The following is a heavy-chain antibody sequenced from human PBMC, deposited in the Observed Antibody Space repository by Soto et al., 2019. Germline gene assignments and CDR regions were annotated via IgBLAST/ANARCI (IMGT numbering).Heavy chain of an antibody. J-gene: IGHJ4*02. CDR2: IYYSGST. D-gene: IGHD6-13*01. Sequence: QVQLQESGPGLVKPSETLSLTCTVSGGSISSYYWSWIRQPPGKGLEWIGYIYYSGSTNYNPSLKSRVTISVDTSKNQFSLKLSSVTAADTAVYYCARHLVAHGIAAAGLDYWGQGTLVTVSS. CDR1: GGSISSYY. CDR3: ARHLVAHGIAAAGLDY. V-gene: IGHV4-59*08.